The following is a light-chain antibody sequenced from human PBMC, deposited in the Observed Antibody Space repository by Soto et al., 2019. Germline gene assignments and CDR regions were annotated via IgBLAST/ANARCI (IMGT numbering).Light chain of an antibody. V-gene: IGKV3-11*01. CDR3: QSRSSWPPVLT. Sequence: ETVLTQSPATLSLSPGERAILSCRASQSVKTYLAWYQQKPGQVPRLLIYDASNRATGIPARFSGSGSGTDFTLTISSLAPEDFAVYYCQSRSSWPPVLTFGGGTKVEIK. CDR1: QSVKTY. CDR2: DAS. J-gene: IGKJ4*01.